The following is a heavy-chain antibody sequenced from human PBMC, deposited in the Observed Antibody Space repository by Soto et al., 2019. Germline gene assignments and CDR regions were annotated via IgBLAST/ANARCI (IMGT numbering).Heavy chain of an antibody. CDR3: ARARLRAVYAFDF. J-gene: IGHJ3*01. CDR2: IYYNVNT. D-gene: IGHD4-17*01. V-gene: IGHV4-31*02. Sequence: WIWVRQHPGKGLEWIGYIYYNVNTYFSPSLKSRLTISIDTSKNQFSLKLSSVTAADTAMYYCARARLRAVYAFDFWGQGTMVTVSS.